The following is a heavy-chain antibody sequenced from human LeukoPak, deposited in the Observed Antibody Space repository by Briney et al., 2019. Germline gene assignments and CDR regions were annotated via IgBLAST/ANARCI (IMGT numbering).Heavy chain of an antibody. V-gene: IGHV3-7*01. D-gene: IGHD6-13*01. J-gene: IGHJ4*02. CDR2: IKQDGSEK. CDR3: ARDLELHSSSWYVADY. Sequence: GGSLRLSCAASGFTFSSYWMSWVRQAPGKGLEWVANIKQDGSEKYYVDSVKGRFTISRDNAKNSLYLQMNSLRAEDTAVYYCARDLELHSSSWYVADYWGQGTLVTVSS. CDR1: GFTFSSYW.